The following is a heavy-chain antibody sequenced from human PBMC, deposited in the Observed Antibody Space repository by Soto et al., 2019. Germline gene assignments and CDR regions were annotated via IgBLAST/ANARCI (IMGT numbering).Heavy chain of an antibody. CDR3: ARVARDSSSWYSAYYYYYGMDV. V-gene: IGHV5-51*01. Sequence: VAALPISCERRVWSVSSSWFGSVRQKPGKGLEWMGIIYPGDSDTRYSPSFQGQVTISADKSISTAYLQWSSLKASDTAMYYCARVARDSSSWYSAYYYYYGMDVWGQGTTVTV. CDR2: IYPGDSDT. D-gene: IGHD6-13*01. J-gene: IGHJ6*02. CDR1: VWSVSSSW.